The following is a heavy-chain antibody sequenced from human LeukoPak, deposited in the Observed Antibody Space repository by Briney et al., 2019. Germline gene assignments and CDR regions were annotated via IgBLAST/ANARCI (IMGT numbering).Heavy chain of an antibody. Sequence: ASVKVSCKASGGTFSSYAISWVRQAPGQGLEWMGWISAYNGNTNYAQKLQGRVTMTTDTSTSTAYMELRSLRSDDTAVYYCARDKGEFTVTQFDYWGQGTLVTVSS. CDR2: ISAYNGNT. CDR1: GGTFSSYA. J-gene: IGHJ4*02. CDR3: ARDKGEFTVTQFDY. V-gene: IGHV1-18*01. D-gene: IGHD4-17*01.